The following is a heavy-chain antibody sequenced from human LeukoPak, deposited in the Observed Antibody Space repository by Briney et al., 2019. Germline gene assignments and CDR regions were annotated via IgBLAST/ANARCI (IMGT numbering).Heavy chain of an antibody. J-gene: IGHJ5*02. CDR1: GFTVSNNY. V-gene: IGHV3-53*01. Sequence: GGSLRLSCAAAGFTVSNNYIHWVRQAPGKGLEWVSVVFSGGDTYYADSVKGRFTISRDNSKNTLYLQMNSLRAEDTAVYYCAKDPSSSTRRDWFDPWGQGTLVTVSS. D-gene: IGHD2-2*01. CDR3: AKDPSSSTRRDWFDP. CDR2: VFSGGDT.